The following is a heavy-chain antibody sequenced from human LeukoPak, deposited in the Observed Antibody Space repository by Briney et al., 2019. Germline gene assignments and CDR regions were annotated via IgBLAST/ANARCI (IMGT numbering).Heavy chain of an antibody. CDR3: ARAISPYYDRSGYYPRGAKILDY. J-gene: IGHJ4*02. D-gene: IGHD3-22*01. CDR2: INHSGST. CDR1: GGSFSGYY. Sequence: ASETLSLTCAVDGGSFSGYYWSWIRQPPGKGLEWIGEINHSGSTNYNPSLKSRVTISVDTSKNQFSLKLSSVTAADTAVYYCARAISPYYDRSGYYPRGAKILDYWGQGTLVTVSS. V-gene: IGHV4-34*01.